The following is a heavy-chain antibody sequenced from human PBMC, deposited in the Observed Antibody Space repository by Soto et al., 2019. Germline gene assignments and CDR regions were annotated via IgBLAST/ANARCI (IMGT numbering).Heavy chain of an antibody. CDR1: GCTFTSYG. V-gene: IGHV1-18*01. CDR3: ARSIIFGPHYYYYYGMDV. J-gene: IGHJ6*02. Sequence: GVAAMVSCKASGCTFTSYGMNWVRQAPGQGLEWMGGISAYNGNTNYAQKLQGRVTMTTDTYRSTAYMELRSLRSDDTAVYYCARSIIFGPHYYYYYGMDVWGQGNTGTVSS. CDR2: ISAYNGNT. D-gene: IGHD3-3*01.